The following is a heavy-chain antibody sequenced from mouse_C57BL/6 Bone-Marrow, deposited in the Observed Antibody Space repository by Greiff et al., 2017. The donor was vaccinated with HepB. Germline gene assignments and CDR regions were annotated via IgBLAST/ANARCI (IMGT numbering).Heavy chain of an antibody. CDR2: IYPRSGNT. CDR3: ARYYYGSSSWFAY. V-gene: IGHV1-81*01. Sequence: VQLVESGAELARPGASVKLSCKASGYTFTSYGISWVKQRTGQGLEWIGEIYPRSGNTYYNEKFKGKATLTADKSSSTAYMELRSLTSEDSAVYFCARYYYGSSSWFAYWGQGTLVTVSA. D-gene: IGHD1-1*01. CDR1: GYTFTSYG. J-gene: IGHJ3*01.